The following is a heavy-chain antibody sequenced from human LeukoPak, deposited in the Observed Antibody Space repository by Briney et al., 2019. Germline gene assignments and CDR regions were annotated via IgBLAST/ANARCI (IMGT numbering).Heavy chain of an antibody. D-gene: IGHD3-10*01. CDR2: ISAYNGNT. J-gene: IGHJ6*02. V-gene: IGHV1-18*01. CDR1: GYTLTELS. Sequence: ASVKVSCKVSGYTLTELSMHWVRQAPGKGLEWMGWISAYNGNTNYAQKLQGRVTMTTDTSTSTAYMELRSLRSDDTAVYYCARGSITMVRGVMPYYYYGMDVWGQGTTVTVSS. CDR3: ARGSITMVRGVMPYYYYGMDV.